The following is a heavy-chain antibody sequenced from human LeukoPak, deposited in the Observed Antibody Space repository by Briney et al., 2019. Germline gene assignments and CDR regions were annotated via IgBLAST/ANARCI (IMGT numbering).Heavy chain of an antibody. D-gene: IGHD3-22*01. Sequence: GGSLRLSCAASGFTFSSYSMNWVRQAPGKGLEWVSYISSSSSTIYYTDSVKGRFTISRDNAKNSLYLQMNSLRAEDTAVYYCARDEYYYDSSGYYPYWGQGTLVTVSS. V-gene: IGHV3-48*04. CDR1: GFTFSSYS. CDR2: ISSSSSTI. J-gene: IGHJ4*02. CDR3: ARDEYYYDSSGYYPY.